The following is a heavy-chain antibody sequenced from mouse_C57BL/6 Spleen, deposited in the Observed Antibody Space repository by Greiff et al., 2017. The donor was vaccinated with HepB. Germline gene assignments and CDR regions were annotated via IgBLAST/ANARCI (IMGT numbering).Heavy chain of an antibody. J-gene: IGHJ3*01. V-gene: IGHV1-54*01. Sequence: QVQLQQSGAELVRPGTSVKVSCKASGYAFTNYLIEWVKQRPGQGLEWIGVINPGSGGTNYNEKFKGKATLTADKSSSTAYMQLSSLTSEDSAVYFCARGSTVFAYWGQGTLVTVSA. CDR2: INPGSGGT. CDR1: GYAFTNYL. CDR3: ARGSTVFAY. D-gene: IGHD5-1*01.